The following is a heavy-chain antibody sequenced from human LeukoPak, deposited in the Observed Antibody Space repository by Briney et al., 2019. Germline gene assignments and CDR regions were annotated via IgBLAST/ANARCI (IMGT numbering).Heavy chain of an antibody. CDR2: ISSASGSI. CDR1: GFTFSSYS. Sequence: GGSLRLSCAASGFTFSSYSMNWVRQAPGKGLEWVSYISSASGSIYYADSVKGRFTISRDNSKNTLYLQMNSLRAEDTAVYYCARVKQQLVQGYYYYGMDVWGQGTTVTVSS. V-gene: IGHV3-48*01. D-gene: IGHD6-13*01. CDR3: ARVKQQLVQGYYYYGMDV. J-gene: IGHJ6*02.